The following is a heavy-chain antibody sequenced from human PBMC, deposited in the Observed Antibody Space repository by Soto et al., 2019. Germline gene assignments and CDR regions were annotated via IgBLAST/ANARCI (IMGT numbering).Heavy chain of an antibody. CDR2: INHSGST. V-gene: IGHV4-34*01. Sequence: SETLSLTCAVYGGSFSGYYWSWIRQPPGKGLEWIGEINHSGSTNYNPSLKSRVTISVDTSKNQFSLKLSSVTAADTAVYYCAREKPYSSSWYHDYWGQGTLVTVAS. J-gene: IGHJ4*02. CDR3: AREKPYSSSWYHDY. D-gene: IGHD6-13*01. CDR1: GGSFSGYY.